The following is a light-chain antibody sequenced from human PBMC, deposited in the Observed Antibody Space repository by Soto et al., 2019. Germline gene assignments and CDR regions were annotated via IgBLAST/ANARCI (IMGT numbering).Light chain of an antibody. Sequence: QSVLTQPRSVSGAPGQRVTISCTGSSSDIGAGYDVHWYQQVPGTAPRLLIYGNINRPSGVPDRFSGSKSGTSASLAITGLQAEDEADYYCQSYDSSLTGSKVFGTGTKLTVL. V-gene: IGLV1-40*01. CDR3: QSYDSSLTGSKV. J-gene: IGLJ1*01. CDR1: SSDIGAGYD. CDR2: GNI.